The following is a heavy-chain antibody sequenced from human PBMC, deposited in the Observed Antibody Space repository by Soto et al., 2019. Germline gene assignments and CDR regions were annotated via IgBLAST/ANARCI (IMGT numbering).Heavy chain of an antibody. J-gene: IGHJ3*02. D-gene: IGHD4-17*01. CDR1: GGSISSYY. Sequence: SETLSLTCTVSGGSISSYYWSWIRQPPGKGLEWIGYIYYSGSTNYNPSLKSRVTISVDTSKNQFSLKLSSVTAADTAVYYCAGSHLDYGDYYFDAFDIWGQGTMVTVSS. V-gene: IGHV4-59*08. CDR3: AGSHLDYGDYYFDAFDI. CDR2: IYYSGST.